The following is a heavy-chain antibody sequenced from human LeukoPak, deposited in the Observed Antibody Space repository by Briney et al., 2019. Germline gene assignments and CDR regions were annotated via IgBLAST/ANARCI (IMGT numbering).Heavy chain of an antibody. V-gene: IGHV4-59*01. J-gene: IGHJ4*02. D-gene: IGHD6-13*01. CDR3: ARSIAAAGIFVDY. CDR2: IYYSGST. CDR1: GGSISSYY. Sequence: PSETLSLTCTVSGGSISSYYWSWIRQPPGKGLEWIGYIYYSGSTNYNPSLKSRVTISVDTSKNQFSLKLSSVTAADTAVYYCARSIAAAGIFVDYWGQGTLVTVSS.